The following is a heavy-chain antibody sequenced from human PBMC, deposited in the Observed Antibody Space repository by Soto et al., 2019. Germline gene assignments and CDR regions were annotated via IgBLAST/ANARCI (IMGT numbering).Heavy chain of an antibody. CDR3: AREGRYDFWSGYHMGAGYYYYYGMDV. CDR1: GFTFSSYD. CDR2: IGTAGDT. V-gene: IGHV3-13*01. Sequence: EVQLVESGGGLVQPGGSLILSCAASGFTFSSYDMHWVREATGKGLEWVSAIGTAGDTYYPGSVKGRFTISRENAKNSLYLQMNSLRAEDTAVYYCAREGRYDFWSGYHMGAGYYYYYGMDVWGQGTTVTVSS. D-gene: IGHD3-3*01. J-gene: IGHJ6*02.